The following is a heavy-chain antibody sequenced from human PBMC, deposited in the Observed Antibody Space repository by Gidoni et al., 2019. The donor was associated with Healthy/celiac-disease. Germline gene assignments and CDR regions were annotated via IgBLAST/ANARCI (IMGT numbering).Heavy chain of an antibody. D-gene: IGHD3-3*01. CDR3: ARDSDFWSGYYPYYYYGMDV. CDR2: ISSSSSYT. J-gene: IGHJ6*02. CDR1: GLTLSDYD. V-gene: IGHV3-11*05. Sequence: QVQLVESGGGWVKQGGSRRLTGAAAGLTLSDYDMSGIRQAPGKGLEWVSSISSSSSYTNYADSVKGRFTISRDNAKNSLYLQMNSLGAEDTAVYYCARDSDFWSGYYPYYYYGMDVWGQGTTVTVSS.